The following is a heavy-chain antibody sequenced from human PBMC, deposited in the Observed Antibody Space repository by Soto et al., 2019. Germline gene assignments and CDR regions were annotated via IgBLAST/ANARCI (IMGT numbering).Heavy chain of an antibody. CDR2: ISFDRSNK. CDR1: GFTFSSYG. CDR3: AKAGRRSSWFFHADV. D-gene: IGHD6-13*01. J-gene: IGHJ6*02. Sequence: QVQLVESGGGVVQPGRSLRLSCAASGFTFSSYGMHWVRQAPGKGLEWVAVISFDRSNKYYADSVKGRFTISRDNSKNTLYLQMNSLRAEDTAVYYRAKAGRRSSWFFHADVWGQGTTVTISS. V-gene: IGHV3-30*18.